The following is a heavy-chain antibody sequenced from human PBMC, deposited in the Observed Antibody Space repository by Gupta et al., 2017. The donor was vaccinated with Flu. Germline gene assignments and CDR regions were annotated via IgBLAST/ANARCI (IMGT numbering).Heavy chain of an antibody. CDR3: GRAPES. Sequence: QLQLQESGPGLLKPSETLSLTCTFSGGSTSSGTYYWGWIRQPPGKGLEWIGSFYHSGSTFYNPSLKSRVTISVDTSRXQXYLKLSXVTAADTAVYYCGRAPESWGQGTLVTVSS. J-gene: IGHJ5*02. V-gene: IGHV4-39*01. CDR1: GGSTSSGTYY. CDR2: FYHSGST.